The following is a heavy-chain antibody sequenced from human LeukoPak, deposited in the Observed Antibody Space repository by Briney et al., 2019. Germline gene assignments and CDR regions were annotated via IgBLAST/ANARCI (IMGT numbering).Heavy chain of an antibody. CDR3: AREKGNDALDI. V-gene: IGHV4-31*03. CDR1: GDSIINAGNY. Sequence: SETLSLTCNASGDSIINAGNYWTWIRQHPGKGLEWIGYIYYSGNTYYNPSLKSRVIMSIDTSKNQFSLTLNSLTAADTAMYYCAREKGNDALDIWGQGTMVTVSS. CDR2: IYYSGNT. J-gene: IGHJ3*02.